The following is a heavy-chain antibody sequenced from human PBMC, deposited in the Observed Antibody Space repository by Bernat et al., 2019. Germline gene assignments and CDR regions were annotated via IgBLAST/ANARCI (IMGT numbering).Heavy chain of an antibody. D-gene: IGHD2-2*01. CDR1: GSTFSTYA. CDR2: IGVSGVSK. Sequence: EVQLVESGGGLVRPGGSLRLSCAASGSTFSTYAMSWVRQSQGKGLEWVSAIGVSGVSKQYADTMKGRFTIARDKPKNIIVLQMAGMRAEDAVTYYCVVPTVNFLDDWGQGTLVTVSS. J-gene: IGHJ4*02. CDR3: VVPTVNFLDD. V-gene: IGHV3-23*04.